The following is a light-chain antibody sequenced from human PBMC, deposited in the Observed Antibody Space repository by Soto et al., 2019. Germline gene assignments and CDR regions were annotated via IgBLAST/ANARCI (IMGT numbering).Light chain of an antibody. CDR1: QSISSW. Sequence: DIQMTQSPSTLSASAGDRVTITCRASQSISSWFAWYQQKPGKAPKLLIYTASTLKSGVPSRFSGSGSGTEFTLTISSLQPDDFATYYCQHYNSYSEAFGQGTKVDIK. V-gene: IGKV1-5*03. J-gene: IGKJ1*01. CDR3: QHYNSYSEA. CDR2: TAS.